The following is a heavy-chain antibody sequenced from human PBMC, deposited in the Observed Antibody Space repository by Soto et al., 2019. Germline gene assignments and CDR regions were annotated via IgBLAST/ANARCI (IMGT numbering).Heavy chain of an antibody. J-gene: IGHJ4*02. CDR2: IWYDGSNK. D-gene: IGHD3-10*01. CDR3: ARDEAILWVWELVDY. CDR1: GFTFSSYG. V-gene: IGHV3-33*01. Sequence: QVQLVESGGGVVQPGRSLRLSCAASGFTFSSYGMHWVRQAPGKGLEWVAVIWYDGSNKYYADSVKGRFTISRDNSKNTLYLRMDSLRAEDTAVYYCARDEAILWVWELVDYWGQGTLVTVSS.